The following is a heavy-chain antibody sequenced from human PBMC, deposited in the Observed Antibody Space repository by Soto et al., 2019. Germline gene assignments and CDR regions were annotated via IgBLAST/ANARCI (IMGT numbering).Heavy chain of an antibody. Sequence: GGSLRLSCAASGFTFSSYAMHWVRQAPGKGLEWVAVISYDGSNKYYADSVKGRFTISRDNSKNTLYLQMNSLRAENTAVYYCARPLWRDDYNWGYFDLWGRGTLVTVSS. CDR3: ARPLWRDDYNWGYFDL. J-gene: IGHJ2*01. CDR2: ISYDGSNK. CDR1: GFTFSSYA. D-gene: IGHD4-4*01. V-gene: IGHV3-30-3*01.